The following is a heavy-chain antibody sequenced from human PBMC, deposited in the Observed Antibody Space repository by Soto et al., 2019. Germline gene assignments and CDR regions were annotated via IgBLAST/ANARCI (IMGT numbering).Heavy chain of an antibody. CDR2: TYYRSKWYN. V-gene: IGHV6-1*01. CDR3: ARDGGTMVRGVIIQTKTYYYYGMDV. Sequence: PSPTLSLTCAISGDSVSSNSAAWNWIRQSPSRGLKWLGRTYYRSKWYNDYAVSVKSRITINPDTSKNQFSLQLNSVTPEDTAVYYCARDGGTMVRGVIIQTKTYYYYGMDVWGQGTTVTVSS. CDR1: GDSVSSNSAA. J-gene: IGHJ6*02. D-gene: IGHD3-10*01.